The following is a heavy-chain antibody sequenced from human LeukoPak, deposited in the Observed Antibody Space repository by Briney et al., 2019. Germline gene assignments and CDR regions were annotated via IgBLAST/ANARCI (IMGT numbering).Heavy chain of an antibody. V-gene: IGHV3-11*04. CDR2: ISSSGSTI. D-gene: IGHD6-13*01. CDR3: AKDKGSSRRNANFHH. Sequence: GGSLRLSCAASGFTFSDYYMSWIRQAPGKGLEWVSYISSSGSTIYYADSVKGRFTISRDNAKNSLYLQMNSLRAEDTAVYYCAKDKGSSRRNANFHHWGQGTLVTVSS. CDR1: GFTFSDYY. J-gene: IGHJ1*01.